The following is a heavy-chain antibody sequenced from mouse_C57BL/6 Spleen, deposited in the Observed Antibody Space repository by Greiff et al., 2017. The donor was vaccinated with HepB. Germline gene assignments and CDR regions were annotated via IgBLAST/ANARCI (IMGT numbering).Heavy chain of an antibody. J-gene: IGHJ4*01. CDR2: INYDGSST. Sequence: EVKVVESEGGLVQPGSSMKLSCTASGFTFSDYYMAWVRQVPEKGLEWVANINYDGSSTYYLDSLKSRFIISRDNAKNILYLQMSSLKSEDTATYYCAREEAMDYWGQGTSVTVSS. CDR1: GFTFSDYY. CDR3: AREEAMDY. V-gene: IGHV5-16*01.